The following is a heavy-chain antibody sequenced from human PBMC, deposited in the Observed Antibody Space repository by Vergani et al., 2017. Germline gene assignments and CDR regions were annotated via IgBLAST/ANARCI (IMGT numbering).Heavy chain of an antibody. Sequence: VQLVESGGGVVQPGGSLRLSCAASGFTFSSYGMHWVRQAPGKGLEWVSYISSSGSTIYYADSVKGRFTISRDNAKNSLYLQMNSLRAEDTAVYYCARSSGDYGSQDYWGQGTLVTVSS. V-gene: IGHV3-48*04. CDR1: GFTFSSYG. CDR2: ISSSGSTI. J-gene: IGHJ4*02. CDR3: ARSSGDYGSQDY. D-gene: IGHD4-17*01.